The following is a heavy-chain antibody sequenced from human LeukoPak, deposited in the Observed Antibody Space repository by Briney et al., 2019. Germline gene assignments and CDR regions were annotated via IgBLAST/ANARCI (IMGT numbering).Heavy chain of an antibody. D-gene: IGHD3/OR15-3a*01. CDR1: GGSIRSYY. CDR3: ARSHSVWTSFDY. Sequence: SETLSLTCTVSGGSIRSYYWSWIRQPPGKGLEWIGYIYYSGSTNYNPSLKSRVTISVDTSKNQFSLKVSSVTAADTAVYYCARSHSVWTSFDYWGQGTLVTISS. CDR2: IYYSGST. V-gene: IGHV4-59*01. J-gene: IGHJ4*02.